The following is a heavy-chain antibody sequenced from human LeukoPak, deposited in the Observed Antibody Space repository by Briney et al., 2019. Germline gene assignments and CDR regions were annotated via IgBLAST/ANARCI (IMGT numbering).Heavy chain of an antibody. J-gene: IGHJ3*02. CDR3: ARDFSLARPLDPFDM. CDR2: IYAGGST. CDR1: GFTVSSSY. V-gene: IGHV3-53*01. D-gene: IGHD6-6*01. Sequence: GGSLRLSCAASGFTVSSSYMSWVRQPPGKGLEWVSVIYAGGSTYYGDSVKGRFTISRDDSKNTLYLQMNSLRAEDTAVYYCARDFSLARPLDPFDMWGQGTMVTVSS.